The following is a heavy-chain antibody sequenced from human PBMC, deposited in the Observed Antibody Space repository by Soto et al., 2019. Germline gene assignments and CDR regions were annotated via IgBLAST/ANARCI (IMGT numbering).Heavy chain of an antibody. CDR1: GFTFSSYW. J-gene: IGHJ2*01. Sequence: GSLRLSCAASGFTFSSYWVGWVRQAPGKGLEWVANQKQDGSEKYYVDSVEGRFTISRDNAKNSLYLQMNSLRAEDTAVYYCASSPGGGYYDSSGYLEYFDLWGRGTLVTVSS. V-gene: IGHV3-7*01. D-gene: IGHD3-22*01. CDR2: QKQDGSEK. CDR3: ASSPGGGYYDSSGYLEYFDL.